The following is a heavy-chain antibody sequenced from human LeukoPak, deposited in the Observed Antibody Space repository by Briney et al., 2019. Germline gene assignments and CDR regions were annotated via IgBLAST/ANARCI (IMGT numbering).Heavy chain of an antibody. Sequence: PGWSLRLSCAASGFTFRTYAMHWVRQAAGKGLEWVAFMSHDGVKIFHADSVKGRFTISRDNSKNTLYLQMNSLSAEDTAVYHCAQSASAYYYIDAWGKGAPVTVSS. CDR2: MSHDGVKI. D-gene: IGHD4/OR15-4a*01. J-gene: IGHJ6*03. V-gene: IGHV3-30*18. CDR1: GFTFRTYA. CDR3: AQSASAYYYIDA.